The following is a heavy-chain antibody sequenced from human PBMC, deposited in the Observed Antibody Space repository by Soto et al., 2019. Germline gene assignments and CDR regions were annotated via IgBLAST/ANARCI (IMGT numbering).Heavy chain of an antibody. CDR2: IYYSGST. V-gene: IGHV4-31*03. D-gene: IGHD5-18*01. J-gene: IGHJ6*02. Sequence: SETLSLTCTVSGGSIRSGGYYWSWVRQSPRRGLEWIGNIYYSGSTYYNPSLKSRLTISVDTSKNQFSLNLSSVTAADTAVYYCARDRLMATAGTARHYFSLDVLGQGTTVTVSS. CDR1: GGSIRSGGYY. CDR3: ARDRLMATAGTARHYFSLDV.